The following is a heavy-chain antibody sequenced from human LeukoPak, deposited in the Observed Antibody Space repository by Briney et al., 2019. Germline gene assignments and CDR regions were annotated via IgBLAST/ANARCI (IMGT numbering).Heavy chain of an antibody. J-gene: IGHJ5*02. CDR3: ARDLYYFDSSGYYASDL. Sequence: GGSLRLSCAASGFTFSDYWMSWVRQAPGKGLEWVANIKQDGSEKHYVDSLRGRFTISRDNAKNSLDLQMNSLRAEDTAVYFCARDLYYFDSSGYYASDLWGEGTLVTVSS. CDR1: GFTFSDYW. CDR2: IKQDGSEK. V-gene: IGHV3-7*01. D-gene: IGHD3-22*01.